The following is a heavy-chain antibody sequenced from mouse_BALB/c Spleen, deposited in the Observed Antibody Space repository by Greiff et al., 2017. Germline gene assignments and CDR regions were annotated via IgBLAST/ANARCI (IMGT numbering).Heavy chain of an antibody. V-gene: IGHV5-6-5*01. Sequence: VQLKESGGGLVKPGGSLKLSCAASGFTFSSYAMSWVRQTPEKRLEWVASISSGGSTYYPDSVKGRFTISRDNARNILYLQMSSLRSEDTAMYYCARGGAYYRYDEGYYAMDYWGQGTSVTVSS. D-gene: IGHD2-14*01. CDR3: ARGGAYYRYDEGYYAMDY. CDR2: ISSGGST. J-gene: IGHJ4*01. CDR1: GFTFSSYA.